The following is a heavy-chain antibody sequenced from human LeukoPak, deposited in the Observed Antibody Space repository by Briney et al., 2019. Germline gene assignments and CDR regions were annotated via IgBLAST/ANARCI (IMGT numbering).Heavy chain of an antibody. CDR2: ISGSGGST. J-gene: IGHJ5*02. Sequence: GGSLRLSCAASGFTFSSYAMSWVRQAPGKGLEWVSAISGSGGSTYYADSVKGRFTISRDNAKNSLYLQMNSLRAEDTAVYYCARVWFGDQFDPWGQGTLVTVSS. CDR3: ARVWFGDQFDP. CDR1: GFTFSSYA. V-gene: IGHV3-23*01. D-gene: IGHD3-10*01.